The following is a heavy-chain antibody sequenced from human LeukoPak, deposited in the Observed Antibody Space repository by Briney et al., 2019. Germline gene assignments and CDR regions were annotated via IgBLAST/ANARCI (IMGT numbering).Heavy chain of an antibody. CDR3: ARDRDWLAVTTKLVYYYYGMDV. Sequence: ASVKVSCKASGGTFSSYAISWVRQAPGQGLEWMGGIIPIFGTANYAQKFQGRVTITADESTSTAYMELSSLRSEDTAVYYCARDRDWLAVTTKLVYYYYGMDVWGQGTTVTVSS. D-gene: IGHD4-17*01. CDR1: GGTFSSYA. V-gene: IGHV1-69*13. J-gene: IGHJ6*02. CDR2: IIPIFGTA.